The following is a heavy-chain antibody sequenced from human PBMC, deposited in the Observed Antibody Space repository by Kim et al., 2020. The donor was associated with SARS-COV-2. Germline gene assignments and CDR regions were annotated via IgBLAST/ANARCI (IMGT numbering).Heavy chain of an antibody. Sequence: SQTLSLTCAISGDSVSSNSAAWNWIRQSPSRGLEWLGRTYYRSKWYNDYAVSVKSRITINPDTSKNQFSLQLNSVTPEDTAVYYCARNTPSSRGRAIYYGMDVWDQGTTVTVSS. D-gene: IGHD6-13*01. CDR3: ARNTPSSRGRAIYYGMDV. CDR1: GDSVSSNSAA. J-gene: IGHJ6*02. V-gene: IGHV6-1*01. CDR2: TYYRSKWYN.